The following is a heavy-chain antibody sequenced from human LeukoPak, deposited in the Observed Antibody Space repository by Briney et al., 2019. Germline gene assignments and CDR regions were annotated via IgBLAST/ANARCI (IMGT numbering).Heavy chain of an antibody. D-gene: IGHD3-3*01. CDR2: IYNTGDST. Sequence: GGSLRLSCAASGFTFIDYAMNWVRQAPGKGLEWVADIYNTGDSTYYTASVKGRFTISRDNSRNTLYLQMNSLRAEDTALYYCAKSGARWSHFDSWGPGTLVTVSS. J-gene: IGHJ4*02. CDR3: AKSGARWSHFDS. V-gene: IGHV3-23*01. CDR1: GFTFIDYA.